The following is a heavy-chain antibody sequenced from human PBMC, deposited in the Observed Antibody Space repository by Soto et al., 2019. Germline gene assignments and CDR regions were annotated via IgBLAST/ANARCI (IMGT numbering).Heavy chain of an antibody. Sequence: PGGSLRLSCAASGFTFSSYDMSWVRQAPGKGLEWVSAISGSGGSTYYADSVKGRFTISRDNSKNTLYLQMNSLRAEDTAVYYCAKDKLGPTWFDPWGQGTLVTVSS. CDR1: GFTFSSYD. CDR3: AKDKLGPTWFDP. V-gene: IGHV3-23*01. D-gene: IGHD1-26*01. CDR2: ISGSGGST. J-gene: IGHJ5*02.